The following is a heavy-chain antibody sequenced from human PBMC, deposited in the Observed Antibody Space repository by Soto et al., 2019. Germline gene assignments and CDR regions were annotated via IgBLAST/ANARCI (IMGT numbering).Heavy chain of an antibody. CDR2: IGGAGSNT. D-gene: IGHD5-12*01. Sequence: GGSLRLSCAASGFTFSEYAMTWVRQAPGKGLEWVSVIGGAGSNTYYADSVEGRFTVSRDDSKNTLYLRMNSLRVEDTAVYYCAKDQLGATISLGFDYWGQGTLVTVSS. CDR1: GFTFSEYA. CDR3: AKDQLGATISLGFDY. J-gene: IGHJ4*02. V-gene: IGHV3-23*01.